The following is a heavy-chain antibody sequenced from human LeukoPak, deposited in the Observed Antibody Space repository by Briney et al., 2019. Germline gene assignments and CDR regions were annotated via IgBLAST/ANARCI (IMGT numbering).Heavy chain of an antibody. CDR1: GGTFSSYA. V-gene: IGHV1-69*13. CDR3: ARVTMVRGVPKPNWFDP. CDR2: IIPILGTA. D-gene: IGHD3-10*01. Sequence: GASVKVSCKASGGTFSSYAISWVRQAPGQGLEWMGGIIPILGTANYAQKFQGRVTITADESTSTAYMELSSLRSEDTAVYYCARVTMVRGVPKPNWFDPWGQGTLVTVSS. J-gene: IGHJ5*02.